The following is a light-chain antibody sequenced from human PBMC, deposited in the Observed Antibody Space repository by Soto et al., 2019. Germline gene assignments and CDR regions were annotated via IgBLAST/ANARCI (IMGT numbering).Light chain of an antibody. CDR2: DAS. CDR3: QQYVDFPQT. V-gene: IGKV1-33*01. CDR1: QDIRNY. Sequence: DIQMTQSPSSLSASVGDRVTITCQASQDIRNYLNWYQQKPGKAPKLLIYDASYLETGVPSRFRGSGSGTDFTFTIDSLQPEDIATYYCQQYVDFPQTFGQGTKLEIK. J-gene: IGKJ2*01.